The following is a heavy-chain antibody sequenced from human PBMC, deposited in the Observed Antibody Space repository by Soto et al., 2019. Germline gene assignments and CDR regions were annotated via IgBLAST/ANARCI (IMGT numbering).Heavy chain of an antibody. D-gene: IGHD6-19*01. V-gene: IGHV1-3*01. CDR3: AREYISGWYSDY. CDR2: INAGNGNT. Sequence: GASVKVSCKASGYTFTSCAMHWVRQAPGQRLEWMAWINAGNGNTRYSQKFQGRVAITRDTSASTAYMELSSLRSEDTAVYYCAREYISGWYSDYWGQGTLVTGSS. CDR1: GYTFTSCA. J-gene: IGHJ4*02.